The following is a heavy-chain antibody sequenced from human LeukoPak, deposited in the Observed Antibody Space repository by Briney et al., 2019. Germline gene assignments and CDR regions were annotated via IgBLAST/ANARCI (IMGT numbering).Heavy chain of an antibody. D-gene: IGHD2-8*02. J-gene: IGHJ4*02. V-gene: IGHV1-69*13. CDR2: IIPIFGTA. CDR3: ARVLGIASAEGGV. CDR1: GGTFSSYA. Sequence: SVKVSCKASGGTFSSYAISWVRQAPGQGLEWMGGIIPIFGTANYAQKFQGRVTITADESTSTAYMELSSLRSDDTAVYYCARVLGIASAEGGVWGQGTLVTVSS.